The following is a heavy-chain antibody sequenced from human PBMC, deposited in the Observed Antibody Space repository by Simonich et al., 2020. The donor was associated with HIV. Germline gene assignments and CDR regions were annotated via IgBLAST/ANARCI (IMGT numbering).Heavy chain of an antibody. Sequence: GFSVRRHHHSQGKGLGWIGKVSHRGSTNYSTSLKSRCTISVDTSKNQFSLKLHAVTAADTTVYYCARRSGYDLDYWGQGTLVTVSS. J-gene: IGHJ4*02. CDR1: GFS. CDR3: ARRSGYDLDY. D-gene: IGHD5-12*01. CDR2: VSHRGST. V-gene: IGHV4-34*01.